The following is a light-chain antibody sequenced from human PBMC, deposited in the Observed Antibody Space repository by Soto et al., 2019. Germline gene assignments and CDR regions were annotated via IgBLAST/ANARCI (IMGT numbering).Light chain of an antibody. CDR2: EVS. CDR3: SSYTTTNTLQLV. Sequence: QSALTQPASVSGSPGQSITIFCSGTSSDIGGYNYVSWYQHHPGKAPKLIIYEVSYRPSGVSNRFSGSKSGNTASLTISGLQAEDEADYWCSSYTTTNTLQLVFGGGTKLTV. J-gene: IGLJ2*01. V-gene: IGLV2-14*01. CDR1: SSDIGGYNY.